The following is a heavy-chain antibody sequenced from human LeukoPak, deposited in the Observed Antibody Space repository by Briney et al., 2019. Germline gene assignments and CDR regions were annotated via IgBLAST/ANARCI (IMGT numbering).Heavy chain of an antibody. J-gene: IGHJ4*02. V-gene: IGHV1-69*13. CDR2: IIPIFGTA. CDR1: GGTFSSYA. CDR3: ARAVTMVKTGFDY. Sequence: VASVKVSCKASGGTFSSYAISWVRQAPGQGLEWMGGIIPIFGTANYAQKFQGRVTITADESTSTAYMELSSLRSEDTAVYYCARAVTMVKTGFDYWGQGTLVTVSS. D-gene: IGHD3-10*01.